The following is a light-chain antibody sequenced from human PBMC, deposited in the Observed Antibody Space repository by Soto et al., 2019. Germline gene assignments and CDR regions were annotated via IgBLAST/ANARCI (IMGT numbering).Light chain of an antibody. CDR2: DVS. Sequence: HSALTHPASVSGSPGQSITISCTGTSSDVGGYNYVSWYQQHPGKAPKLMIYDVSNRPSGVSNRFSGSKSGNTASLTISGLQAEDEADYYCSSYTRSSTQVFGTGTK. CDR1: SSDVGGYNY. CDR3: SSYTRSSTQV. V-gene: IGLV2-14*01. J-gene: IGLJ1*01.